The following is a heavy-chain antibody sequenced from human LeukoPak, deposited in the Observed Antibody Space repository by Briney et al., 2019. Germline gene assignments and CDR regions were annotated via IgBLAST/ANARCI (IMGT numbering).Heavy chain of an antibody. CDR1: GGSFSSGSYY. V-gene: IGHV4-61*01. CDR2: IYYSGST. D-gene: IGHD3-3*01. CDR3: ATPRRIPYYDFWSGTDAFDI. Sequence: SETLSLTCTVSGGSFSSGSYYWSWIRQPPGKGLEWIGYIYYSGSTNYNPSLKSRVTISVDTSKNQFSLKLSSVTAADTAVYYCATPRRIPYYDFWSGTDAFDIWGQGTMVTVSS. J-gene: IGHJ3*02.